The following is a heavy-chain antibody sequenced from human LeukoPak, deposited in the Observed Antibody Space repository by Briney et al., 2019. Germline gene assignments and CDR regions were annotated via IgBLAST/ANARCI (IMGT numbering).Heavy chain of an antibody. D-gene: IGHD6-19*01. CDR1: GYDFTSVG. J-gene: IGHJ4*02. Sequence: GASVKVSCKASGYDFTSVGITWVRRAPGQGLEWMGWISPYNGNTRYAQKFQGRVAMTTDTSTTTAYMELRGLSFNDTAVYYCARAGPGSGWYFDYWGQGTLVTVSS. V-gene: IGHV1-18*01. CDR3: ARAGPGSGWYFDY. CDR2: ISPYNGNT.